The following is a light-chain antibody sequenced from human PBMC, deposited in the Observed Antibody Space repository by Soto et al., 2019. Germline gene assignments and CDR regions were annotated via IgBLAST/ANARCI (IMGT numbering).Light chain of an antibody. V-gene: IGKV3D-15*01. CDR2: GAS. Sequence: ETVMTQSPATLSVSPGERATLSCRASQSVRTKVAWYQQTPGQAPRLLIYGASSRATGIPARFSGSGSGTDFTLTISSLQPEDFATYYCQQLNSYPSITFGQGTRLEIK. J-gene: IGKJ5*01. CDR1: QSVRTK. CDR3: QQLNSYPSIT.